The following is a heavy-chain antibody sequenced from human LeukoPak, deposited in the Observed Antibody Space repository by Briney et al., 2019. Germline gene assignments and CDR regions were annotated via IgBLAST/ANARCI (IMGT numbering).Heavy chain of an antibody. Sequence: TSETLSLTCAVSGGSISSGGYSWSWIRQPPGKGLEWIGRIYTSGSTNYNPSLKSRVTMSVDTSKNQFSLKLSSVTAADTAVYYCARGGRWAITMVRSRNWFDPWGQGTLVTVSS. CDR1: GGSISSGGYS. V-gene: IGHV4-61*02. D-gene: IGHD3-10*01. CDR2: IYTSGST. J-gene: IGHJ5*02. CDR3: ARGGRWAITMVRSRNWFDP.